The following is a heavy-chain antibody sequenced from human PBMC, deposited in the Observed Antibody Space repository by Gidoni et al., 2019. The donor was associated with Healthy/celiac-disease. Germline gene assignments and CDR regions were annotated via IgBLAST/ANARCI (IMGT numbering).Heavy chain of an antibody. CDR1: GYTFTGYS. D-gene: IGHD6-19*01. CDR3: ARVIAVAGTGWDYYYYGMDV. CDR2: INPNSGGT. V-gene: IGHV1-2*02. J-gene: IGHJ6*02. Sequence: QVQLVQSGAEVKKPGASVKVSCKASGYTFTGYSMHWVRQAPGQGLEWMGWINPNSGGTNYAQKFQGRVTMTRDTSISTAYMELSRLRSDDTAVYYCARVIAVAGTGWDYYYYGMDVWGQGTTVTVSS.